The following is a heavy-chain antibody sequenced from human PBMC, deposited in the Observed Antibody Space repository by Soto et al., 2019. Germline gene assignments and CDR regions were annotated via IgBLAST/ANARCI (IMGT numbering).Heavy chain of an antibody. CDR3: TRHATYYDSGRYIGDWFDL. V-gene: IGHV3-73*01. J-gene: IGHJ5*02. Sequence: EVQLVESGGGLVQPGGSLRLSCGASGFTFSGHGIHWVRQASGKGLEWIGSIKGKANSYATEYAASLKGRFTISRDDSENTAYLQMNRLKSEDTAVYYCTRHATYYDSGRYIGDWFDLWGQGTLVTVSS. D-gene: IGHD3-22*01. CDR2: IKGKANSYAT. CDR1: GFTFSGHG.